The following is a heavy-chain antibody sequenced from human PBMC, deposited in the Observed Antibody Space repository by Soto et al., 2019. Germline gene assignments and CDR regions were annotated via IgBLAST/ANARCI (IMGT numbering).Heavy chain of an antibody. CDR3: ARFGDDFWSGYYRYYFDY. D-gene: IGHD3-3*01. Sequence: GVSLRLSCAASGFTFSSYAMHWVRQAPGKGLEWVAVISYDGSNKYYADSVKGRFTISRGNSKNTLYLQMNSLRAEDTAVYYCARFGDDFWSGYYRYYFDYWGQGTLVTVSS. CDR2: ISYDGSNK. V-gene: IGHV3-30-3*01. J-gene: IGHJ4*02. CDR1: GFTFSSYA.